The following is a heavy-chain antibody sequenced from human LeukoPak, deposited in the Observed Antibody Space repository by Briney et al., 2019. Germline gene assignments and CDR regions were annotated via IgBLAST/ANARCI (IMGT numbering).Heavy chain of an antibody. V-gene: IGHV3-30*04. CDR2: ISYDGSRI. CDR1: GFTFSGSA. D-gene: IGHD5-18*01. Sequence: GGSLRLSCVASGFTFSGSAMHWVRQAPGKGLEGVAFISYDGSRINYADSVKGRITISRDNSNNTLYLQMNSLRAEDTAVYYCAKDRGNNFGFRGFTDFWGQGTLVTVSS. J-gene: IGHJ4*02. CDR3: AKDRGNNFGFRGFTDF.